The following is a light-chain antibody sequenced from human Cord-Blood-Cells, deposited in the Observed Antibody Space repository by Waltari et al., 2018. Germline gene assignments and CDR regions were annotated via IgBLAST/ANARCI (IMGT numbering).Light chain of an antibody. Sequence: DIQMTQSPSSLSASVGDRVTITCRASQSITSYLNWYQQKPGKAAKLLIYAASSLQSGVPSRFSGSGSGTDFTLTISSLQPADFATYYCQQSYSTVTFGQGTKLQIK. CDR1: QSITSY. CDR3: QQSYSTVT. CDR2: AAS. J-gene: IGKJ1*01. V-gene: IGKV1-39*01.